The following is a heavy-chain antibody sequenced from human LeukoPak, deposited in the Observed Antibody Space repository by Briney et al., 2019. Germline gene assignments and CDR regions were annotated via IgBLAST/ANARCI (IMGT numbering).Heavy chain of an antibody. D-gene: IGHD5-12*01. J-gene: IGHJ6*02. CDR1: GFTFSSYD. Sequence: GGSLRLSCAASGFTFSSYDMHWVRQATGKGLEWFSAIGTAGDTYYPGSVKGRFTISRENAKNSLYLQMNSLRAGDTAVYYCARATIHYYYGMDVWGQGTTVTVSS. V-gene: IGHV3-13*01. CDR2: IGTAGDT. CDR3: ARATIHYYYGMDV.